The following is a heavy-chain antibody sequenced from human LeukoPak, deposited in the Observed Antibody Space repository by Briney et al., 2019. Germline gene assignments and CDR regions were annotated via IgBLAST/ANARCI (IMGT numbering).Heavy chain of an antibody. Sequence: GGSLRLSCAASGFTFSTYAVNWVRQAPGKGLEWVSTISGSGDSTYYADSVKGRFTISRDNSKDTLYLQMSSVRVDDTAVYYCATGTHPGNWGQGTLVTVSS. CDR3: ATGTHPGN. V-gene: IGHV3-23*01. CDR2: ISGSGDST. CDR1: GFTFSTYA. D-gene: IGHD1-26*01. J-gene: IGHJ4*02.